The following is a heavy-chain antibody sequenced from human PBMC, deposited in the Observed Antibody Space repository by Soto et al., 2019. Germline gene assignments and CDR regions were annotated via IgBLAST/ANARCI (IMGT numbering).Heavy chain of an antibody. J-gene: IGHJ4*02. D-gene: IGHD3-22*01. CDR2: IYYSGST. CDR3: ARHEAFDYYDSSGPFDY. Sequence: SETLSLTCTVSGGSISSYYWSWIRQPPGKGLEWIGSIYYSGSTYYNPSLKSRVTISVDTSKNQFSLKLSSVTAADTAVYYCARHEAFDYYDSSGPFDYWGQGTLVTVSS. V-gene: IGHV4-59*05. CDR1: GGSISSYY.